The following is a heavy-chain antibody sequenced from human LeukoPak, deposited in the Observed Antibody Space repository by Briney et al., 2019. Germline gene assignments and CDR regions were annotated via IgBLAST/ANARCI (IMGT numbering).Heavy chain of an antibody. CDR1: GFTFSSYA. CDR2: ISGSGGST. V-gene: IGHV3-23*01. D-gene: IGHD5-18*01. J-gene: IGHJ4*02. Sequence: GGSLRLSCAASGFTFSSYAMSWVRQAPGKGLERVSAISGSGGSTYYADSVKGRFTISRDNSKNTLYLQMNSLRAEDTAVYYCAKDRRDGYSYGYRYFDYWGQGTLVTVSS. CDR3: AKDRRDGYSYGYRYFDY.